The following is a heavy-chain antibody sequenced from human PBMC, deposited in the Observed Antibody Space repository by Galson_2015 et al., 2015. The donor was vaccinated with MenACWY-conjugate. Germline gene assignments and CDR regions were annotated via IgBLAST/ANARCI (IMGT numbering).Heavy chain of an antibody. CDR2: ISGSGGST. CDR3: SKLSDYYDSSGLDY. V-gene: IGHV3-23*01. J-gene: IGHJ4*02. Sequence: SLRLSCATSGFLFSNYAMTWVRQAPGRGLEWVSAISGSGGSTYYADSVKGRFTISRDNSKNTLYLQMNSLRAEDTAVYYCSKLSDYYDSSGLDYWGQGTLVTVSS. CDR1: GFLFSNYA. D-gene: IGHD3-22*01.